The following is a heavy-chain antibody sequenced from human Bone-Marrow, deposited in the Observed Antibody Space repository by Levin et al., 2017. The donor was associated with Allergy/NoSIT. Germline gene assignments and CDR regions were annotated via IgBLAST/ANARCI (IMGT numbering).Heavy chain of an antibody. Sequence: GESLKISCAASGFTFSSYSMNWVRQAPGKGLEWVSSISSSSSYIYYADSVKGRFTISRDNAKNSLYLQMNSLRAEDTAVYYCASLEVGATIPGDYWGQGTLVTVSS. V-gene: IGHV3-21*01. J-gene: IGHJ4*02. CDR3: ASLEVGATIPGDY. CDR2: ISSSSSYI. CDR1: GFTFSSYS. D-gene: IGHD1-26*01.